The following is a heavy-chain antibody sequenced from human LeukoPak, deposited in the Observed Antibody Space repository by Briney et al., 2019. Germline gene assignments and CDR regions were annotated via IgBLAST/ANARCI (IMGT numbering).Heavy chain of an antibody. V-gene: IGHV1-69*01. D-gene: IGHD1-1*01. CDR3: ARDLQFGTTGRGWFVP. J-gene: IGHJ5*02. Sequence: SVKVSCKASGVTFSSYAISWVRQAPGQGLEWMGGIIPIFGTATYAQKFQGKVTITADESTSTAYMELSSLRSEDTAVYYCARDLQFGTTGRGWFVPWGQGTLVTVSS. CDR1: GVTFSSYA. CDR2: IIPIFGTA.